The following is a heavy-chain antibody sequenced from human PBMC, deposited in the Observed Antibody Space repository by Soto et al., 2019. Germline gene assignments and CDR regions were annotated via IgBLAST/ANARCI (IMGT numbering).Heavy chain of an antibody. J-gene: IGHJ4*02. CDR2: INAGNGNT. CDR3: ARGPGGPDGPGDY. Sequence: QVQLVQSGAEVKKPGASVKVSCKASGYTFTSYAMQWVRQAPGQRLEWMGWINAGNGNTKYSQKFQGRVTITRDTSESTAYMGLSSLRSEATAVYYCARGPGGPDGPGDYWGQGTLVTVSS. D-gene: IGHD2-15*01. CDR1: GYTFTSYA. V-gene: IGHV1-3*01.